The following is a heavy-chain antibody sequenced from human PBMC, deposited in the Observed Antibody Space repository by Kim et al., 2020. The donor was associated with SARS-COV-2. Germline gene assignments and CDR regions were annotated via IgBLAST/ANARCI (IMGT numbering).Heavy chain of an antibody. CDR2: IYYSGST. V-gene: IGHV4-39*01. J-gene: IGHJ4*02. D-gene: IGHD3-3*01. CDR1: GGSISSSSYY. Sequence: SETLSLTCTVSGGSISSSSYYWGWIRQPPGKGLEWIGSIYYSGSTYYNPSLKSRVTISVDTSKNQFSLKLSSVTAADTAEYYWTRHQYDFWCGYAQYYFEYLGQGTLVTVSS. CDR3: TRHQYDFWCGYAQYYFEY.